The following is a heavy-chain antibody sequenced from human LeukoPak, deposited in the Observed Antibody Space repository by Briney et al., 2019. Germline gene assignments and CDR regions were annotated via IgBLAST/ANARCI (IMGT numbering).Heavy chain of an antibody. V-gene: IGHV4-34*01. CDR3: ARGYCSSTSCKGNWFDP. CDR1: GRSFSGYY. Sequence: PSETLSLTCAVYGRSFSGYYWSWIRQPPGKGLEWIGEINHSGSTNYNPSLKSRVTISVDTSKNQFSLKLGSVTAADTAVYYCARGYCSSTSCKGNWFDPWGQGTLVTVSS. J-gene: IGHJ5*02. CDR2: INHSGST. D-gene: IGHD2-2*01.